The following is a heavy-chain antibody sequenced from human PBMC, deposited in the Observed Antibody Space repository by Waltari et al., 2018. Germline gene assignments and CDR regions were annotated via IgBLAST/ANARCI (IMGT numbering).Heavy chain of an antibody. CDR3: AKVGLVGATEYFQH. J-gene: IGHJ1*01. CDR1: GFTFSSYA. CDR2: IYSGGST. Sequence: EVQLLESGGGLVQPGGSLRLSCAASGFTFSSYAMSWVRQAPGKGLEWVSVIYSGGSTYDADSVKGRFTISRDNSKNTLYLQMNSLRAEDTAVYYCAKVGLVGATEYFQHWGQGTLVTVSS. V-gene: IGHV3-23*03. D-gene: IGHD1-26*01.